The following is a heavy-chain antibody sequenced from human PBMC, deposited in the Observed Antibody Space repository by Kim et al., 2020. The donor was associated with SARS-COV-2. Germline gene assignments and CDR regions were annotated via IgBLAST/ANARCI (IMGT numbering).Heavy chain of an antibody. J-gene: IGHJ3*02. CDR2: INAGNGNT. V-gene: IGHV1-3*01. CDR3: ARGLGGSYYTEDAFDI. Sequence: ASVNVSCKASGYTFTSYAMHWVRQAPGQRLEWMGWINAGNGNTKYSQKFQGRVTITRDTSASTAYMELSSLRSEDTAVYYCARGLGGSYYTEDAFDIWGQGTMVTVSS. CDR1: GYTFTSYA. D-gene: IGHD1-26*01.